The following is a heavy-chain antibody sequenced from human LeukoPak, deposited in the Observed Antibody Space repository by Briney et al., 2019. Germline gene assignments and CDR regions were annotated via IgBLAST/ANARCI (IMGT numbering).Heavy chain of an antibody. CDR1: GFTFSSYW. Sequence: GGSLRLSCAASGFTFSSYWMSWVRQAPGKGLEWVANIKQDGSEKYYVDSVKGRFTISRDNTKNSLYLQMNSLRAEDTAVYYCARPYYYDSSGYYDYWGQGTLVTVSS. J-gene: IGHJ4*02. V-gene: IGHV3-7*01. CDR3: ARPYYYDSSGYYDY. D-gene: IGHD3-22*01. CDR2: IKQDGSEK.